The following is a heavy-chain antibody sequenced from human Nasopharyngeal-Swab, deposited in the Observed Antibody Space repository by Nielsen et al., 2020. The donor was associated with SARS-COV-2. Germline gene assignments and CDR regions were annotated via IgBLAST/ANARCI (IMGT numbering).Heavy chain of an antibody. CDR1: GGSISSYY. J-gene: IGHJ5*02. Sequence: SETLSLTCTVSGGSISSYYWSWIRQPPGKGLEWIGYIYYSGSTNYNPSLKSRVTISVETSKNQFSLKLSSVTAADTAVYYCARGSLYDFRSGGGNWFDPWGQGTLVTVSS. D-gene: IGHD3/OR15-3a*01. CDR3: ARGSLYDFRSGGGNWFDP. V-gene: IGHV4-59*01. CDR2: IYYSGST.